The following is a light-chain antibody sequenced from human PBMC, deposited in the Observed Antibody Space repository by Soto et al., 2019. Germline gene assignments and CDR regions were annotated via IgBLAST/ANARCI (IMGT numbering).Light chain of an antibody. V-gene: IGKV3-20*01. CDR3: QQYGSSEIT. CDR2: GAS. Sequence: IVMTQSPATLSVSPGERATLSCRASQSVSSDLAWYQQKPGQAPRLLIYGASSRATGIPDRFSGSGSGTDFTLTISRLEPEDFAVYYCQQYGSSEITFGQGTRLE. CDR1: QSVSSD. J-gene: IGKJ5*01.